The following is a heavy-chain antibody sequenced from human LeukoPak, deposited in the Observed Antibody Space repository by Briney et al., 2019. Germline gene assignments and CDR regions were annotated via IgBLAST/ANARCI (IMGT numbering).Heavy chain of an antibody. V-gene: IGHV4-59*06. CDR2: IYYSGST. CDR3: ARDLPAGGRSRWFDP. CDR1: GVSISSHY. Sequence: SETLSLTCTVSGVSISSHYWSWIRQPPGKGLEWIGYIYYSGSTYYNPSLKSRVTISVDTSKNQSPLKLSSVTAADTAVYYCARDLPAGGRSRWFDPWGQGTLVTVSS. J-gene: IGHJ5*02. D-gene: IGHD2-2*01.